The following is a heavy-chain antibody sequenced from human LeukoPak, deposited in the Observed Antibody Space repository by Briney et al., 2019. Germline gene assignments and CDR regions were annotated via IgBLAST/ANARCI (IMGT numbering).Heavy chain of an antibody. V-gene: IGHV3-7*01. D-gene: IGHD4-17*01. CDR2: IKQDGSEK. CDR3: GRDREENYGDYVKGNDY. CDR1: GFTFSSYW. J-gene: IGHJ4*02. Sequence: GGSLRLSCAASGFTFSSYWMSWVRQAPGKGLEWVANIKQDGSEKYYVDSVKGRFTISRDNAKNSLYLQMNSLRAEDTAVYYCGRDREENYGDYVKGNDYGGRGTLVTVSS.